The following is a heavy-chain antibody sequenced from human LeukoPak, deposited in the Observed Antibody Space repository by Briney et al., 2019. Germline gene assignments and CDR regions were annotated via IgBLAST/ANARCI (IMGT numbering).Heavy chain of an antibody. V-gene: IGHV4-38-2*02. J-gene: IGHJ4*02. CDR3: ARDHHSGSSWYDYYFDY. D-gene: IGHD6-13*01. Sequence: SETLSLTCTVSGYSISSGYYWGWIRQPPGKGLEWIGSIHHSGSTYYNPSLKSRVTISVDTAKNQFSLKLSSVTAADTAVYYCARDHHSGSSWYDYYFDYWGQGTLVTVSS. CDR1: GYSISSGYY. CDR2: IHHSGST.